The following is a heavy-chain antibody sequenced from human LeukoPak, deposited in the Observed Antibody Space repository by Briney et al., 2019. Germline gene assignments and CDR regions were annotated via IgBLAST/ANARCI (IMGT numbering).Heavy chain of an antibody. D-gene: IGHD6-13*01. CDR1: GGTFSSYA. V-gene: IGHV1-69*13. Sequence: SVKVSCKASGGTFSSYAISWVRQAPGQGLEWMGGIIPIFGTANYAQKFQGRVTITADESTSTAYMELSSLRSEDTAVYYCARDVAAAGIPFDYWGQGTLVTVSS. J-gene: IGHJ4*02. CDR3: ARDVAAAGIPFDY. CDR2: IIPIFGTA.